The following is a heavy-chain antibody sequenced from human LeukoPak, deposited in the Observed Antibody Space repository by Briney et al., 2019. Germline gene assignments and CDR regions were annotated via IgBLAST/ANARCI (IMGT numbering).Heavy chain of an antibody. J-gene: IGHJ4*02. CDR2: INGGSSYI. D-gene: IGHD3-10*01. Sequence: TGGSLRLSCAASGFTFSSYTMNWVRQAPGKGLEWVSSINGGSSYIYYADSVRGRFTISRDNAKNSLYLQMNSLGAEDTAVYYCARDQAIWFGEFNYWGQGTLVTVSS. V-gene: IGHV3-21*01. CDR1: GFTFSSYT. CDR3: ARDQAIWFGEFNY.